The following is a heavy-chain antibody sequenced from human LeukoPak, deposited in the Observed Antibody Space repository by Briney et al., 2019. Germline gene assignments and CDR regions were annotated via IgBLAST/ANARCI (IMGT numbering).Heavy chain of an antibody. CDR2: IYYSGST. CDR3: AREHCSGGSCYSIYYYYYMDV. CDR1: GYSISSGYY. Sequence: NPSETLSLTRTVSGYSISSGYYWGWIRQPPGKGLEWIGSIYYSGSTYYNPSLKSRVTISVDTSKNQFSLKLSSVTAADTAVYYCAREHCSGGSCYSIYYYYYMDVWGKGTTVTVSS. V-gene: IGHV4-38-2*02. J-gene: IGHJ6*03. D-gene: IGHD2-15*01.